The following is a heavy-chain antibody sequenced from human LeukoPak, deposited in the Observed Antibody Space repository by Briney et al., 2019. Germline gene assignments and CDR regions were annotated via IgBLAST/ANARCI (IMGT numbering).Heavy chain of an antibody. CDR1: GGSIRSYY. J-gene: IGHJ4*02. CDR3: ARSYDTNFDY. Sequence: SETLSLTCTVSGGSIRSYYWSWIRQPPGKGLEWIGYIYFSGSTSYNPSLKSRVTISVDRSKDQFSLKLSSVAAADTAVYYCARSYDTNFDYWGQGTLVTVSS. D-gene: IGHD3-3*01. V-gene: IGHV4-59*01. CDR2: IYFSGST.